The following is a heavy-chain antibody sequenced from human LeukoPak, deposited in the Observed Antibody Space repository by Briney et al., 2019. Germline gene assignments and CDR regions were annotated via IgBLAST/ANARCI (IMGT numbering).Heavy chain of an antibody. Sequence: GGSPRLSCAASGFTFSSYAMHWVRQAPGKGLEWVAVISYDGSNKYYADSVKGRFTISRDNSKNTLYLQMNSLRAEDTAVYYCARGRGSGSYYNSPGWFDPWGQGTLVTVSS. V-gene: IGHV3-30-3*01. CDR1: GFTFSSYA. CDR3: ARGRGSGSYYNSPGWFDP. J-gene: IGHJ5*02. D-gene: IGHD3-10*01. CDR2: ISYDGSNK.